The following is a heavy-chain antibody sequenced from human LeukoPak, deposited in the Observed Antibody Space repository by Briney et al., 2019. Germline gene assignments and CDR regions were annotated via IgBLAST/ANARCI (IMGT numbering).Heavy chain of an antibody. Sequence: SETLSPTCAVSGASISSYDWSWIRQPPGKGLEWIGGIYNSGRTNDNPSLKSRVTISKDTSKNQVSLNLRSVTAADTAVYYCATMRGYCSSPTCQDPWGQGTLVTVSS. CDR1: GASISSYD. CDR3: ATMRGYCSSPTCQDP. CDR2: IYNSGRT. J-gene: IGHJ5*02. D-gene: IGHD2-2*01. V-gene: IGHV4-59*01.